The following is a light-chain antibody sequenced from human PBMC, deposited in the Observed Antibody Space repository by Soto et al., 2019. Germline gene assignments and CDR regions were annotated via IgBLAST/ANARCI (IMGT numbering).Light chain of an antibody. CDR2: GAS. J-gene: IGKJ2*01. Sequence: EIVLTQSPGTLSLSPGERATLSCRASQSVSSSYLAWYQQKPGQAPRLLIYGASSRATGIPDRFSGSGSGTDFTLTISRLEPEDFAVYYCQQYGGRTFGQGTKLEIK. CDR3: QQYGGRT. V-gene: IGKV3-20*01. CDR1: QSVSSSY.